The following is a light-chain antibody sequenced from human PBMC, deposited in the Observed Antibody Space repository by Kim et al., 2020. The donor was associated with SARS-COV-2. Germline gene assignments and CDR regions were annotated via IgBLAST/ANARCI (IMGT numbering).Light chain of an antibody. CDR3: EAWDSNSWV. J-gene: IGLJ3*02. CDR2: LERSGNY. CDR1: SGHSRYS. Sequence: QLVLTQSSSASASLGSSVKLTCTLSSGHSRYSIAWHQHQPGKAPRYLMKLERSGNYKKGSGVPDRFSGSSSGADRYLTISNLQSEDEADYYCEAWDSNSWVFGGGTKVTVL. V-gene: IGLV4-60*03.